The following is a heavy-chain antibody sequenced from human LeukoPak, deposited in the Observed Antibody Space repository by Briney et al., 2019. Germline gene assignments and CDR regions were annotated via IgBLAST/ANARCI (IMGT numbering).Heavy chain of an antibody. J-gene: IGHJ3*02. D-gene: IGHD6-19*01. CDR3: ARALSSGWSGPDAFDI. V-gene: IGHV4-59*01. CDR1: GGSISTYY. CDR2: IYYTGIT. Sequence: SETLSLTCSVSGGSISTYYWTWIRQPPGEGLEWIGYIYYTGITIYHPSLKSLVNISVDTSTNQFSMKLRSVTAEDTALYYCARALSSGWSGPDAFDIWGQGTMVTVSS.